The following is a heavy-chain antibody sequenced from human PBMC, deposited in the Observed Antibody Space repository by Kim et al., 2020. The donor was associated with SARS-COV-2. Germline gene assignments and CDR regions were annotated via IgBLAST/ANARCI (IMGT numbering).Heavy chain of an antibody. CDR2: IWGNGSST. D-gene: IGHD2-21*01. CDR3: ARDLEHCEVLGYYYG. CDR1: GFTFSNFA. Sequence: GGSLRLSCVGSGFTFSNFAVRWVRQAPGKGLEWVTIIWGNGSSTYYADSAKGRFTISRDNSKNTLYLQMDSLRAGDTAVYYCARDLEHCEVLGYYYG. J-gene: IGHJ6*01. V-gene: IGHV3-33*08.